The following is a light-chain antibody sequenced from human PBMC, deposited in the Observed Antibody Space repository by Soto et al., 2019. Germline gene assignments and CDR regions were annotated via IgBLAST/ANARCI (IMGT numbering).Light chain of an antibody. CDR1: QSVVNTSNNKNY. Sequence: DIVMTQFPESLTVSLGERATINCKSSQSVVNTSNNKNYLTWYQQKPGQAPRVLIYDASTRATGIPDRFGGSGSGTDFTLTISRLGPEDFAVYYCQQYGSSPWTFGQGTKVDIK. J-gene: IGKJ1*01. CDR2: DAS. CDR3: QQYGSSPWT. V-gene: IGKV4-1*01.